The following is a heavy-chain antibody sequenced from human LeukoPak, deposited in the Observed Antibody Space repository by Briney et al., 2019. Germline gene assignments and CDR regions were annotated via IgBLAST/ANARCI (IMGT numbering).Heavy chain of an antibody. Sequence: PSETLSLTCTVSGGSISSYYWSWIRQPPGKGLEWIGSIYYSGSTYYNPSLKSRVTISVDTSKNQFSLKLSSVTAADTAVYYCARLEYSSCVTSWGQGTLVTVSS. D-gene: IGHD6-6*01. CDR3: ARLEYSSCVTS. J-gene: IGHJ4*02. CDR1: GGSISSYY. CDR2: IYYSGST. V-gene: IGHV4-59*05.